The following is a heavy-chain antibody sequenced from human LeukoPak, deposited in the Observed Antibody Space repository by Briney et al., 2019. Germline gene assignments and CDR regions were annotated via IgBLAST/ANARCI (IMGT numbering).Heavy chain of an antibody. CDR1: GGSISGGSYY. CDR3: ARLAGDSSGRLRFDY. CDR2: VFYSGNT. V-gene: IGHV4-39*01. D-gene: IGHD3-22*01. Sequence: PSETLSLTCTVSGGSISGGSYYWGWIRQPPGKGLEWIGSVFYSGNTYYNPSLKSRVTISVDTSKNQFSLKLSSVTAADTAVYYCARLAGDSSGRLRFDYWGQGTLVTVSS. J-gene: IGHJ4*02.